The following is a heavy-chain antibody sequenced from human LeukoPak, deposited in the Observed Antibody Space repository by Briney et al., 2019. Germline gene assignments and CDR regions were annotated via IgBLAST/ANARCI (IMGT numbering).Heavy chain of an antibody. CDR3: ATSYYDILTGYRPLAY. J-gene: IGHJ4*02. CDR2: FDPENGET. D-gene: IGHD3-9*01. Sequence: ASVKVSCKVSGYALTELSMHWVRQAPGKGLEWMGGFDPENGETIYAQKFQGRVTMTEDTSTDTAYMELSSLRSEDTAVYYCATSYYDILTGYRPLAYWGQGTLVTVSS. CDR1: GYALTELS. V-gene: IGHV1-24*01.